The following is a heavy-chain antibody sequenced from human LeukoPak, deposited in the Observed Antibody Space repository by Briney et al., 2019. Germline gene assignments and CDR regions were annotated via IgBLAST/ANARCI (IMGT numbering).Heavy chain of an antibody. Sequence: GGSLRLSCAASGFTFSSYAMHWVRQAPGKGLEYVSAISSNGGSTYYANSVKGRFTVSRDNSKNTLYLQMGSLRAEDMAVYYCARPTATDYYYYYMDVWGKGTTVTVSS. J-gene: IGHJ6*03. CDR1: GFTFSSYA. V-gene: IGHV3-64*01. CDR2: ISSNGGST. D-gene: IGHD5-18*01. CDR3: ARPTATDYYYYYMDV.